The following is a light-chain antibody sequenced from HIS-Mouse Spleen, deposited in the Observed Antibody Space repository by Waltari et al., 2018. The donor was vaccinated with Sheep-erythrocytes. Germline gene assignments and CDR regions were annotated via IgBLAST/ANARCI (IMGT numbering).Light chain of an antibody. J-gene: IGLJ2*01. CDR3: QAWDSSTAEVV. CDR1: KLGDKY. CDR2: QDS. V-gene: IGLV3-1*01. Sequence: SYELTQPPSVSVSPGQTASITCSGDKLGDKYACWYQQKPGQSPVLVIYQDSKRPSGIPERFSGSNSGNPATLTISGTQAMDEADYYCQAWDSSTAEVVFGGGTKLTVL.